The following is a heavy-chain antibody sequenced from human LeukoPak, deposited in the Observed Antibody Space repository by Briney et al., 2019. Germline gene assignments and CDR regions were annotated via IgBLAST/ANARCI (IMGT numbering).Heavy chain of an antibody. V-gene: IGHV4-39*01. J-gene: IGHJ3*02. CDR1: GGSISSSTYY. CDR3: ASPAVIGSGSYYTGNGLDI. CDR2: IYYSGST. Sequence: SETLSLTCTVSGGSISSSTYYWGWIRPPPGKGLELIGSIYYSGSTYYNPSLKSRVTISVDTSKNQFSLKLSSVTAADTAVYYCASPAVIGSGSYYTGNGLDIWGQGTMVTVSS. D-gene: IGHD3-10*01.